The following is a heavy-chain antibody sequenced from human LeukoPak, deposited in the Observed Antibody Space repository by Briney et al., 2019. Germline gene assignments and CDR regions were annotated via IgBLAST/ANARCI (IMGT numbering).Heavy chain of an antibody. Sequence: SETLSLTCTVSGGSISSYYWSWIRQPPGKGLEWIGYIYYSGSTNYNPSLKSRVTISVDTSKNQFSLKLSSVTAADTAVYYCARHGQRYDYVWGSYRYDAFDIWGQGTMVTVSS. J-gene: IGHJ3*02. D-gene: IGHD3-16*02. CDR3: ARHGQRYDYVWGSYRYDAFDI. CDR1: GGSISSYY. V-gene: IGHV4-59*08. CDR2: IYYSGST.